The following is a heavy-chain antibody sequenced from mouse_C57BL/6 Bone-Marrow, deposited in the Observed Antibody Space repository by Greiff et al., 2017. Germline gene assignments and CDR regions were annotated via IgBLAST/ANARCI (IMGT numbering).Heavy chain of an antibody. V-gene: IGHV1-72*01. CDR3: ARYYYGFDY. J-gene: IGHJ2*01. Sequence: VQLQQPGAELVKPGASVKMSCKASGYTFTSYWMNWVKPRPGRGLAWIGGLDPPSGGTNYNEKFKSTATRTVDQPSSTAYMQPRSLTAEDSAGYDCARYYYGFDYWGKGTTLTVSS. D-gene: IGHD1-1*01. CDR1: GYTFTSYW. CDR2: LDPPSGGT.